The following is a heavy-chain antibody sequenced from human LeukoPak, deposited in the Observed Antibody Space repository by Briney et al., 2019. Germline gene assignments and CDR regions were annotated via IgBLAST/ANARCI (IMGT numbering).Heavy chain of an antibody. D-gene: IGHD1-26*01. J-gene: IGHJ4*02. CDR3: AVGPNDYYFDY. V-gene: IGHV4-59*11. Sequence: SETLSLTCSVSGSSNSNQYWSWVRQTPGKGLEWVGYIYNSGSTNNNPSPKRRVTTTVDTSNNHSSLQLSSVTSADTAVYYCAVGPNDYYFDYWGQGTLVTVSS. CDR2: IYNSGST. CDR1: GSSNSNQY.